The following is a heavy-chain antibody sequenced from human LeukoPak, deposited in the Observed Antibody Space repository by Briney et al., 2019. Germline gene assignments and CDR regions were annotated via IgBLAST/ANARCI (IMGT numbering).Heavy chain of an antibody. CDR3: AGAQDIVVVPAAAYNWFDP. D-gene: IGHD2-2*01. V-gene: IGHV1-2*02. CDR1: GYTFTGYY. CDR2: INPNSGGT. J-gene: IGHJ5*02. Sequence: GASVTVSFKASGYTFTGYYMHWVRQAPGQGLEWMGWINPNSGGTNYAQRFQGRVTMTRDTSISTAYMELSRLRSDDTAVYYCAGAQDIVVVPAAAYNWFDPWGQGTLVTVSS.